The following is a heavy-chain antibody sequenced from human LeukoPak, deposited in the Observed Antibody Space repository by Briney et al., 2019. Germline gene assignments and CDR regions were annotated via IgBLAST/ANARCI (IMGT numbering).Heavy chain of an antibody. CDR3: ARDFSPVTNDAFDI. Sequence: GGSLRLSCAASGFTVSSNYRSWVRQAPGKGLEWVSVIYSGGSTYYADSVKGRFTISRDNAKNSLYLQMNGLRAEDTAVYYCARDFSPVTNDAFDIWGQGTMVTVSS. CDR1: GFTVSSNY. CDR2: IYSGGST. V-gene: IGHV3-53*01. D-gene: IGHD4-17*01. J-gene: IGHJ3*02.